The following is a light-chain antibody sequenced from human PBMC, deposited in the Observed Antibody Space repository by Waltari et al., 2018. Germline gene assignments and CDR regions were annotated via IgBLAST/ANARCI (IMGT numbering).Light chain of an antibody. CDR3: LQDYIYPWT. Sequence: AIQMTQSPSSLSASGGDSVTITCRASQDIGNEFGWYQQNPGKAPNLLTYAASTYQSGVPSRFSGSGSGTDFTLTISSLQPEDFATYYCLQDYIYPWTFGQGTKVEI. CDR2: AAS. J-gene: IGKJ1*01. V-gene: IGKV1-6*01. CDR1: QDIGNE.